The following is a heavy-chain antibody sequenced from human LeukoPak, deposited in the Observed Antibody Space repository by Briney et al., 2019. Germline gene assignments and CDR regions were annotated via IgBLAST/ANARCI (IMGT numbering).Heavy chain of an antibody. D-gene: IGHD7-27*01. CDR2: IYTSGST. V-gene: IGHV4-4*09. CDR3: ARRPPLGGWFDP. J-gene: IGHJ5*02. CDR1: GGSISSYY. Sequence: SETLSLTCTVSGGSISSYYWSWIRQPPGKGLEWIGYIYTSGSTNYNPSLKSRVTMSVDTSKNQFSLKLSSVTAADTAVYYCARRPPLGGWFDPWGQGTLVTVSS.